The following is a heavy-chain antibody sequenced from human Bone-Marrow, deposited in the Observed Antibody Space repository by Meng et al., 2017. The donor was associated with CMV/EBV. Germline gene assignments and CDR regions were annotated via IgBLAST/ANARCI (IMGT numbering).Heavy chain of an antibody. CDR1: GGTFSSYA. J-gene: IGHJ6*02. V-gene: IGHV1-69*05. Sequence: SVKVSCKASGGTFSSYAISWVRQAPGQGLEWMGGIIPIFGTAYYAQKFQGRVTITTDESTSTAYMELSSLRSEDTAVYYCARERGYYGSGSYWTYYYYGMDVWGQGPTVTGSS. CDR3: ARERGYYGSGSYWTYYYYGMDV. D-gene: IGHD3-10*01. CDR2: IIPIFGTA.